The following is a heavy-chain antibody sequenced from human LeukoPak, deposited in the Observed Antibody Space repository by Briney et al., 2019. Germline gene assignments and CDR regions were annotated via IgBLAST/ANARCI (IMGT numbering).Heavy chain of an antibody. CDR3: VTLSGNSWEYYFDY. CDR2: INPNSGGT. J-gene: IGHJ4*02. V-gene: IGHV1-2*02. CDR1: GYTLTGYY. D-gene: IGHD1-26*01. Sequence: ASVKVSCKASGYTLTGYYMHWVPEAPGQGLEWMGWINPNSGGTNYAQRFQGRVTMTRDTSISTAYMELSRLRSDDTAVYYCVTLSGNSWEYYFDYWGEGTLVTVSS.